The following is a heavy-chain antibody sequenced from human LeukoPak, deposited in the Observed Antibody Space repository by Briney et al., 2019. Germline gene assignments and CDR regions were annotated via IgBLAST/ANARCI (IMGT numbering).Heavy chain of an antibody. V-gene: IGHV3-9*01. D-gene: IGHD3-22*01. CDR3: AKVRYYDSSGYPYYYYYMDV. J-gene: IGHJ6*03. Sequence: PGRSLRLSCVASGFTFDDYAMHWVRQVPGKGLEWVSSISWNSGNIGYADSVKGRFTISRDNAKNSLYLQMNSLRAEDTAVYYCAKVRYYDSSGYPYYYYYMDVWGKGTTVTVS. CDR1: GFTFDDYA. CDR2: ISWNSGNI.